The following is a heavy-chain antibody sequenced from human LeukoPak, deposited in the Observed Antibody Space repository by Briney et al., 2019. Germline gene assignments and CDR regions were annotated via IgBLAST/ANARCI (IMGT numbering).Heavy chain of an antibody. D-gene: IGHD2-8*02. CDR1: GFTFSNYW. Sequence: GGSLRLSCVASGFTFSNYWMGWVRQAPGKGLEWVANIKQDGSEKRYVDPVKGRFTISRDNAKNSLYLQMNSLRAEDTAVYYCARAPATNEWRCMDYWGQGTLVTVSS. CDR3: ARAPATNEWRCMDY. J-gene: IGHJ4*02. V-gene: IGHV3-7*03. CDR2: IKQDGSEK.